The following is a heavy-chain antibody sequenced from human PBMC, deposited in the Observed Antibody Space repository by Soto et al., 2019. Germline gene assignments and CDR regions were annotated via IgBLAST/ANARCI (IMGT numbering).Heavy chain of an antibody. Sequence: PGGSLRLSCAASGFTFSSYWMSWVRQAPGKGLEWVANIKQDGSEKYYVDSVKGRFTISRDNAKNSLYLQMNSLRAEDTAVYYCARGGLGVLRVLVDYWGQGTLVTVSS. CDR2: IKQDGSEK. J-gene: IGHJ4*02. D-gene: IGHD1-26*01. CDR1: GFTFSSYW. V-gene: IGHV3-7*03. CDR3: ARGGLGVLRVLVDY.